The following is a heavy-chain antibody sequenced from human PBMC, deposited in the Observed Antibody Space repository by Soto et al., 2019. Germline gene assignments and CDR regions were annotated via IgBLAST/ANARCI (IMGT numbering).Heavy chain of an antibody. CDR1: GGSISSSSYY. D-gene: IGHD6-6*01. J-gene: IGHJ6*02. CDR2: IYYSGST. V-gene: IGHV4-39*01. CDR3: ARHLRSSSPRNYYYGKDV. Sequence: SETLSLTCTVSGGSISSSSYYWGWIRQPPGKGLEWIGSIYYSGSTYYNPSLKSRVTISVDTSKNQFSLKLSSVTAADTAVYYCARHLRSSSPRNYYYGKDVWGQGTTVPSP.